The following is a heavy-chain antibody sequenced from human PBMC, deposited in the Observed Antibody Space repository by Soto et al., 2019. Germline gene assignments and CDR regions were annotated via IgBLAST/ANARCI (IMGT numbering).Heavy chain of an antibody. J-gene: IGHJ4*02. Sequence: GGSLRLPCAAFEFTFSNYAVPWVRQVPGKGLEWVSTISGSGGSTYYADSVKGRFTISRDNSKNTLYLQMNSLRAEDTAVYYCAKDQGSSWYEIDYWGQGTLVTVSS. CDR2: ISGSGGST. CDR1: EFTFSNYA. CDR3: AKDQGSSWYEIDY. V-gene: IGHV3-23*01. D-gene: IGHD6-13*01.